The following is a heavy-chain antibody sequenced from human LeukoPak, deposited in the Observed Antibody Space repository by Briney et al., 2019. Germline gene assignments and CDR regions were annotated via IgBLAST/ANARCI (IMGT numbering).Heavy chain of an antibody. J-gene: IGHJ5*02. CDR1: GGSFSGYY. Sequence: SETLSLTCAVYGGSFSGYYWSWIRQPPGKGLEWIGEINHSGSTNYNPSLKSRVTISVDTSKNQFSLKLSSVTAADTAVYYCARGTYTMARGVISVDNWFDPWGQGTLVTVSS. V-gene: IGHV4-34*01. D-gene: IGHD3-10*01. CDR3: ARGTYTMARGVISVDNWFDP. CDR2: INHSGST.